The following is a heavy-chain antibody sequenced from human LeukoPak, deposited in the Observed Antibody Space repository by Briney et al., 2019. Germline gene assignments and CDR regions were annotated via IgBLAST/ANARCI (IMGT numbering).Heavy chain of an antibody. D-gene: IGHD3-16*02. J-gene: IGHJ4*02. CDR3: ASRPYVWGSYRYFDY. CDR1: GGSISSSNW. CDR2: IYHSGST. V-gene: IGHV4-4*02. Sequence: SGTLSLTCAVSGGSISSSNWWSWVRQPPGKGLEWIGEIYHSGSTNYNPSLKSRVTISVGKSKNQFSLKLSSVTAADTAVYYCASRPYVWGSYRYFDYWGQGTLVTVSS.